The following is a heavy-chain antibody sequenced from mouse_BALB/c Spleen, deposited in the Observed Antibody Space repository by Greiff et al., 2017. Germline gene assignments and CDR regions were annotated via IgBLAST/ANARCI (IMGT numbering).Heavy chain of an antibody. CDR2: ISYSGST. CDR1: GYSITSDYA. CDR3: ARWLLGAMDY. D-gene: IGHD2-3*01. V-gene: IGHV3-2*02. Sequence: DVKLQESGPGLVKPSQSLSLTCTVTGYSITSDYAWNWIRQFPGNKLEWMGYISYSGSTSYNPSLKSRISITRDTSKNQFFLQLNSVTTEDTATYYCARWLLGAMDYWGQGTSVTVSS. J-gene: IGHJ4*01.